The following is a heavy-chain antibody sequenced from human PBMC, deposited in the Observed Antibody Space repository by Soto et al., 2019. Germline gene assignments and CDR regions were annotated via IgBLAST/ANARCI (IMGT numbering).Heavy chain of an antibody. D-gene: IGHD3-3*01. Sequence: GGSLRLSCAASGFTFSSYGMHWVRQAPGKGLEWVAVISYDGSNKYYADSVKGRFTISRDNSKNTLYLQMNSLRAEDTAVYYCAKDRGARITIFGVVMPYGMDVWGQGTTVTVSS. CDR3: AKDRGARITIFGVVMPYGMDV. V-gene: IGHV3-30*18. CDR2: ISYDGSNK. CDR1: GFTFSSYG. J-gene: IGHJ6*02.